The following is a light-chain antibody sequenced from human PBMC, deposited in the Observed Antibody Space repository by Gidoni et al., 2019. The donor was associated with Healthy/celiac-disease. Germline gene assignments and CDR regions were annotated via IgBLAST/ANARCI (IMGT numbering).Light chain of an antibody. Sequence: QSALTQPASVSVSPGPSTTISCTGTSNDVGGYNYVSWYQQPPGKAPKLMIYEVSNRHSGVSNRFSGSKSGNTASLTISGLQAEDEADYYCSSYTSSSTLVVFGGGTKLTVL. CDR3: SSYTSSSTLVV. V-gene: IGLV2-14*01. CDR2: EVS. CDR1: SNDVGGYNY. J-gene: IGLJ2*01.